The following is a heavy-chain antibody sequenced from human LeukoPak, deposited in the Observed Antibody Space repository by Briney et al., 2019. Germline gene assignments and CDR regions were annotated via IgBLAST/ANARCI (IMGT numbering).Heavy chain of an antibody. CDR1: GYTFISYD. V-gene: IGHV1-8*01. D-gene: IGHD1-26*01. Sequence: WASVKVSCKASGYTFISYDINWVRQATGQGLEWMGWMNPNSGNTGYAQKFQGRVTMTRSTSINTAYMELNSLTSEDTAVYYCARSSVGARRRIDYWGQGTLVTVSS. J-gene: IGHJ4*02. CDR3: ARSSVGARRRIDY. CDR2: MNPNSGNT.